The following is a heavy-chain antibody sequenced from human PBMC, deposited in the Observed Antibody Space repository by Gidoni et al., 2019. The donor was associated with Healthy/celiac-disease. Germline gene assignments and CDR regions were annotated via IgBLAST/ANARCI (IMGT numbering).Heavy chain of an antibody. CDR3: ARHNMGRMHIAVAGTGSTRQYYYYGMDV. D-gene: IGHD6-19*01. CDR1: GGSFSGYY. Sequence: QVQLQQWGAGLLKPSETLSLTCAVYGGSFSGYYWSWIRQPPGKGLEWIGEINHSGSTNYNPSLKSRVTISVDTSKNQFSLKLSSVTAADTAVYYCARHNMGRMHIAVAGTGSTRQYYYYGMDVWGQGTTVTVSS. V-gene: IGHV4-34*01. CDR2: INHSGST. J-gene: IGHJ6*02.